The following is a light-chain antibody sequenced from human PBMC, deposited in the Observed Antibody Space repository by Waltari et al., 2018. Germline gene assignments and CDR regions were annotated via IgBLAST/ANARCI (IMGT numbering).Light chain of an antibody. Sequence: QSALTQPPPVSGSLGQTVPISCTGTSSDVGGYTYVSWYKHHQDKAPRLIIYDVNKRPSGVPVRFSGSKSGYTASLTVSGLQAEDEADYYCCSYAGTYIHYVFGTGTKVTVL. CDR3: CSYAGTYIHYV. J-gene: IGLJ1*01. CDR2: DVN. V-gene: IGLV2-11*01. CDR1: SSDVGGYTY.